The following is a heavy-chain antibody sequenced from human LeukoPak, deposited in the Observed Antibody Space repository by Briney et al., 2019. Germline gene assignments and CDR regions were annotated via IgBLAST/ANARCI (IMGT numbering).Heavy chain of an antibody. D-gene: IGHD3-3*01. CDR2: ISSRGIST. J-gene: IGHJ4*02. Sequence: GGSLRLSCAASGFTFSSSAMSWVRQAPGKGLEWVSSISSRGISTYYADSVKGRFTISRDNSKNTLYLQMNSLRGDDIGVYYCAKSFDFSNGHSPILTPFDSWGQGTLVSVSS. V-gene: IGHV3-23*01. CDR3: AKSFDFSNGHSPILTPFDS. CDR1: GFTFSSSA.